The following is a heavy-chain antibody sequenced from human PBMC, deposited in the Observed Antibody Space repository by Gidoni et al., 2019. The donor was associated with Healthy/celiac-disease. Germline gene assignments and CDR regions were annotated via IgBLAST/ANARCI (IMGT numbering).Heavy chain of an antibody. V-gene: IGHV3-13*01. CDR3: ARGEYYYDSSGYYLFDY. D-gene: IGHD3-22*01. CDR2: IGTAGDT. CDR1: GFTCSSYD. Sequence: EVQLVESGGGLVQPGGSLRLHCAASGFTCSSYDMHWVRQATGKGLEWVSAIGTAGDTYYPGSVKGRFTISRENAKNSLYLQMNSLRAGDTAVYYCARGEYYYDSSGYYLFDYWGQGTLVTVSS. J-gene: IGHJ4*02.